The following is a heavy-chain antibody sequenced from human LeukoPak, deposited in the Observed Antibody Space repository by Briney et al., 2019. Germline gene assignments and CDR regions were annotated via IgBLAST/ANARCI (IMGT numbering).Heavy chain of an antibody. V-gene: IGHV4-30-2*01. D-gene: IGHD1-20*01. CDR2: IYHSGST. CDR3: ARAPSSYNWNVIYYFDY. Sequence: PSQTLSLTCTVSGGSISSGGYYWSWIRQPPGKGLEWIGYIYHSGSTYYNPSLKSRVTISVDRSKNQFSLKLSSVTAADTAVYYCARAPSSYNWNVIYYFDYWGQGTLVTVSS. J-gene: IGHJ4*02. CDR1: GGSISSGGYY.